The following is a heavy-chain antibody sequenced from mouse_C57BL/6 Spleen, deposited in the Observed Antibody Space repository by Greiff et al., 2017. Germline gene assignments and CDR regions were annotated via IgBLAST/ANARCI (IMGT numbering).Heavy chain of an antibody. D-gene: IGHD1-1*01. V-gene: IGHV5-16*01. CDR3: ARGGTTVVPYYYAMDY. CDR1: GFTFSDYY. J-gene: IGHJ4*01. CDR2: INYDGSST. Sequence: EVQLVESEGGLVQPGSSMKLSCTASGFTFSDYYMAWVRQVPEKGLEWVANINYDGSSTYYLDSLKSRFIISRDNAKNILYLQMSSLKSEDTATYYCARGGTTVVPYYYAMDYWGQGTSVTVSS.